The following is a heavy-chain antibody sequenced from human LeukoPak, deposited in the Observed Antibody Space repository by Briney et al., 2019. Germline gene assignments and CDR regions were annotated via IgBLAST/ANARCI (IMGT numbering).Heavy chain of an antibody. Sequence: SETLSLTCTVSGGSMSSYYWSWIRQPAGKGLEWIGRIYTSESTNYSPSLKSRVTMSVDTSKNQFSPRLRSVTAADTAVYYCARASDSISAFDVWGQGTMVTVSS. V-gene: IGHV4-4*07. CDR3: ARASDSISAFDV. CDR1: GGSMSSYY. CDR2: IYTSEST. D-gene: IGHD3-22*01. J-gene: IGHJ3*01.